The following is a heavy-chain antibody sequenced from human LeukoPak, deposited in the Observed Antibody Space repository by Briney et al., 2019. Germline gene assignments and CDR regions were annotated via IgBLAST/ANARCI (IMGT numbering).Heavy chain of an antibody. Sequence: SETLSLTCSVSGVTINTYYWSWIRQPPGKGLEWIGYVSYSGTTNYNPSLKSRVTISLDTSKSQFSLNLSSVTAADTAMYYCARRAYCGDDCFPFDKWGQGTPVTVSS. CDR1: GVTINTYY. D-gene: IGHD2-21*02. CDR3: ARRAYCGDDCFPFDK. J-gene: IGHJ4*02. V-gene: IGHV4-59*08. CDR2: VSYSGTT.